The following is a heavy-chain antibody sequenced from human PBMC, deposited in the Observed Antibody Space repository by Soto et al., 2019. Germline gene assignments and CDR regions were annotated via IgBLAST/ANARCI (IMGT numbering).Heavy chain of an antibody. Sequence: SETLSLTCAVYGGSFSGYYWSWIRQPPGKGLEWIGEINHSGSTNYNPSLKSRVTISVDTSKNQFSLKASDTAMYYCASTGAERNWFDPWGQGTLVTVSS. V-gene: IGHV4-34*01. CDR1: GGSFSGYY. J-gene: IGHJ5*02. CDR2: INHSGST. D-gene: IGHD4-17*01. CDR3: ASTGAERNWFDP.